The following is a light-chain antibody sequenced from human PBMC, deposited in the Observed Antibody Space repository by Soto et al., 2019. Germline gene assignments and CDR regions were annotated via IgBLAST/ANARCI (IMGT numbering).Light chain of an antibody. CDR2: YDS. CDR3: QVWDSSSDRYV. V-gene: IGLV3-21*04. J-gene: IGLJ1*01. CDR1: NIGSKS. Sequence: SYELTQPPSVSVAPGKTARITCGGNNIGSKSVHWYQQKPGQAPVLVIYYDSDRPSGIPERFSGSNAGNTATLTISRVEAGDEADYYWQVWDSSSDRYVFGTGTKRTVL.